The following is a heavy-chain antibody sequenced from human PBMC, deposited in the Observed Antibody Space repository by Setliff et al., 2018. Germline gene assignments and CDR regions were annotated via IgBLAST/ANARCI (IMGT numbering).Heavy chain of an antibody. J-gene: IGHJ4*02. CDR3: ARCLPFLSGYDRGAFDN. CDR2: ISAYNGDT. V-gene: IGHV1-18*01. D-gene: IGHD5-12*01. Sequence: ASVKVSCKASGYTFTSYGVSWVRQAPGQGLEWVGWISAYNGDTNYAQKFQGRVTMTTDTSTSTAYMDLRSLTPDDTTVYYCARCLPFLSGYDRGAFDNWGQGTLGTVPQ. CDR1: GYTFTSYG.